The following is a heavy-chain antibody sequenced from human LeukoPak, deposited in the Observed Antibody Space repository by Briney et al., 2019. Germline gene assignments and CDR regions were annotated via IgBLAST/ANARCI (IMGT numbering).Heavy chain of an antibody. CDR2: IYYSGST. Sequence: SETLSLTCTVSGGSMSSYYWSWIRQPPGKGLEWIGYIYYSGSTNYNPSLKSRVTISVDTSKNQFSLKLSSVTAADTAVYYCARHGGYDYVWGSYRLDYWGQGTLVTVSS. D-gene: IGHD3-16*02. J-gene: IGHJ4*02. CDR1: GGSMSSYY. CDR3: ARHGGYDYVWGSYRLDY. V-gene: IGHV4-59*08.